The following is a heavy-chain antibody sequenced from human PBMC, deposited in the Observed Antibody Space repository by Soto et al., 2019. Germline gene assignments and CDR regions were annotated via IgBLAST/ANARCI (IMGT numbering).Heavy chain of an antibody. CDR2: ISAYNGNT. Sequence: QVQLVQSGAAVKKPGASVKVSCKASGYTFTSYGISWVRKAPGQGLEWMGWISAYNGNTNYAQKLQGRVTRNTDKSTSTAYMELRSLRSDDTAVYYCAREMGGWYSAFHTVYDYWGQGTLVTGSS. J-gene: IGHJ4*02. V-gene: IGHV1-18*01. D-gene: IGHD6-19*01. CDR3: AREMGGWYSAFHTVYDY. CDR1: GYTFTSYG.